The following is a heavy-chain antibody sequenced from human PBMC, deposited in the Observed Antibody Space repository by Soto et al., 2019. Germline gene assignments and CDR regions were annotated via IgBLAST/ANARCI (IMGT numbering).Heavy chain of an antibody. V-gene: IGHV3-30*18. CDR3: AKAYSAYSYYYYMDV. D-gene: IGHD2-21*01. Sequence: QVQLVESGGGVVQPGRSLRLSCAASGFTFSSYGMHWVRQAPGKGLEWVAVISYDGSNKYYADSVKGRFTISRDNSKNTLYLQMNSLRAEDMAVYYCAKAYSAYSYYYYMDVWGKGNTVTVSS. CDR2: ISYDGSNK. J-gene: IGHJ6*03. CDR1: GFTFSSYG.